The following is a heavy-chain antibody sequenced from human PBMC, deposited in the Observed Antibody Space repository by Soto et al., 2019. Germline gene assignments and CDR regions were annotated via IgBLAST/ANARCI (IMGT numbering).Heavy chain of an antibody. D-gene: IGHD1-26*01. Sequence: EVQLLESGGGLVQPGGSLRLSCAASGFTFSSFAMSWVRQAPGKGLEWLAGITFRGDYTYYADSVKGRFTLSRDNTRNRLDLEMNSLQVEETALYYCAKRGTLGGFDSWGQGTLLTVSS. J-gene: IGHJ4*02. CDR2: ITFRGDYT. CDR3: AKRGTLGGFDS. V-gene: IGHV3-23*01. CDR1: GFTFSSFA.